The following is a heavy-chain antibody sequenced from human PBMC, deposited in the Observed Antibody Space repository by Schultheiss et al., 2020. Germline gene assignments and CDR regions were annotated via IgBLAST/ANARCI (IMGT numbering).Heavy chain of an antibody. Sequence: GGSLRLSCAASGFTVSSNYMSWVRQAPGKGLEWVSAISGRGGSTYYVDSVRGRFTISRDNSKNTLYLQMNSLRAEDTAVYYCARTPMAGYYYYYGMDVWGQGTTVTVSS. V-gene: IGHV3-66*01. D-gene: IGHD3-10*01. CDR1: GFTVSSNY. J-gene: IGHJ6*02. CDR2: ISGRGGST. CDR3: ARTPMAGYYYYYGMDV.